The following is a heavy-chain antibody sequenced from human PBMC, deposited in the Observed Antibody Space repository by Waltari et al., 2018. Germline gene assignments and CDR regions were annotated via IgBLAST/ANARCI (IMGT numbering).Heavy chain of an antibody. CDR1: GGSIFNSNYF. Sequence: QVQLQESGPGQVKPSDTLSLTCTVSGGSIFNSNYFWGSIRQSPGKGLEWIGSIHYGGSTYYNPSLKSRLTLSVDTSKNQFSLKLTSVTAADTAFYYCARHLSSGYDLRWSDFWGQGTLVTVSS. D-gene: IGHD5-12*01. V-gene: IGHV4-39*01. CDR3: ARHLSSGYDLRWSDF. CDR2: IHYGGST. J-gene: IGHJ4*02.